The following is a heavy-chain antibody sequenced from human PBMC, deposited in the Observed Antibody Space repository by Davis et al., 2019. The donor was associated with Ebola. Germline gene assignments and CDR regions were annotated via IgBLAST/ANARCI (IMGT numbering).Heavy chain of an antibody. CDR1: GGSISTYY. Sequence: SETLSLTCTVSGGSISTYYWSWIRQPPGKGLEWIGNVFYSGVTNYNPSLKSRVTMSVDTSENQFSLRLGSLTAADTAVYYWARDCWVLELRSGDYQYYGMDVWGKGTTVTVSP. J-gene: IGHJ6*04. V-gene: IGHV4-59*01. CDR3: ARDCWVLELRSGDYQYYGMDV. CDR2: VFYSGVT. D-gene: IGHD1-7*01.